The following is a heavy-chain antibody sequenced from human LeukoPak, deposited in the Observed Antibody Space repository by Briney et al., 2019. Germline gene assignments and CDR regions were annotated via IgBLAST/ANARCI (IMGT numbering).Heavy chain of an antibody. CDR2: IYYSGST. D-gene: IGHD2-2*02. J-gene: IGHJ6*04. CDR1: GGSISSGGYY. Sequence: SETLSLTCTVSGGSISSGGYYWSWIRQHPGKGLEWIGYIYYSGSTYYNPSLKSRVTISVDTSKHQYSLKLSSVTAADTAVYYCARDYIGMDVWGKGNTVTVSS. CDR3: ARDYIGMDV. V-gene: IGHV4-31*03.